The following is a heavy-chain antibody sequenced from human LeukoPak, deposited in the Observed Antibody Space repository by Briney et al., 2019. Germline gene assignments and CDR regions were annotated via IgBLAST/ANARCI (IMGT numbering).Heavy chain of an antibody. V-gene: IGHV3-7*01. Sequence: GRCLRPSCLAAEFIFSNDWMTSVSQAPGKGLGWVANINKGGSDEYYVDSVNGRFAISRDNAKNSLYLQLSSLRAEDTAVYYCTRDPWRYDTSADGFGAFDIWGHGTKVTVSS. CDR2: INKGGSDE. D-gene: IGHD3-22*01. J-gene: IGHJ3*02. CDR3: TRDPWRYDTSADGFGAFDI. CDR1: EFIFSNDW.